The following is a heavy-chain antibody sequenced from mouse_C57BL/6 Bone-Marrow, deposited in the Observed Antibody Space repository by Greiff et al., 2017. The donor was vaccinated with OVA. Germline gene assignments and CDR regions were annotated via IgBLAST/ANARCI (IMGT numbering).Heavy chain of an antibody. CDR1: GFTFSSYA. D-gene: IGHD1-1*02. CDR2: ISDGGSYT. CDR3: ARRYGAY. V-gene: IGHV5-4*03. J-gene: IGHJ3*01. Sequence: SGGGLVKPGGSLKLSCAASGFTFSSYAMSWVRQTPEKRLEWVATISDGGSYTYYPDNVKGRFTISRDNAKNNLYLQMSHLKSEDTAMYYCARRYGAYWGQGTLVTVSA.